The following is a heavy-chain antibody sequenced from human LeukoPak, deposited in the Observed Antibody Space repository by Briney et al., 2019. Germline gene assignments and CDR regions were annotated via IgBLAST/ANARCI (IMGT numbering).Heavy chain of an antibody. J-gene: IGHJ4*02. CDR1: GCTFSSYA. CDR2: ISYDGSNK. V-gene: IGHV3-30-3*01. D-gene: IGHD5-18*01. CDR3: AKLRGYSYGYGDY. Sequence: GGSLRLSCAASGCTFSSYAMHWVRQAPGKGLEWVAVISYDGSNKYYADSVKGRFTISRDNSKNTLYLQMNSLRAEDTAVYYCAKLRGYSYGYGDYWGQGTLVTVSS.